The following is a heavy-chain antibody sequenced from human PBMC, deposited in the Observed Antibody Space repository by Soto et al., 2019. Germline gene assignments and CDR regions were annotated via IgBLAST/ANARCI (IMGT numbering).Heavy chain of an antibody. Sequence: EVQLLESGGHLVQPGGSLRLSCAASGFTFSNYAMSWFRQVPGKGLEWVSVITDNGGSTYSADSVKGRFTISRDNSKNTLYLQMNSLRAEDTAVYYCAKGSAGGRPYFFDYWGQGTLVTVSS. V-gene: IGHV3-23*01. D-gene: IGHD2-15*01. CDR3: AKGSAGGRPYFFDY. CDR1: GFTFSNYA. J-gene: IGHJ4*02. CDR2: ITDNGGST.